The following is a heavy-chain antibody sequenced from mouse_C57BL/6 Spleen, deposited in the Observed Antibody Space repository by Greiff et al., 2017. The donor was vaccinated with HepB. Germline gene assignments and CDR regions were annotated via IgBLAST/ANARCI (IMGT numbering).Heavy chain of an antibody. CDR3: ARSFGDYYGSSYWYFDV. Sequence: VQLQQPGAELVRPGSSVKLSCKASGYTFTSYWMHWVKQRPIQGLEWIGNIDPSDSETHYNQKFKDKATLTVDKSSSTAYMQLSSLTSEDSAVYYCARSFGDYYGSSYWYFDVWGTGTTVTVSS. CDR2: IDPSDSET. V-gene: IGHV1-52*01. J-gene: IGHJ1*03. D-gene: IGHD1-1*01. CDR1: GYTFTSYW.